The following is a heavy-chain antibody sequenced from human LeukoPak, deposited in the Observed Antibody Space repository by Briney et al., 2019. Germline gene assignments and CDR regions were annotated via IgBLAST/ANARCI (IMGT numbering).Heavy chain of an antibody. V-gene: IGHV4-34*01. J-gene: IGHJ4*02. D-gene: IGHD6-19*01. CDR3: ARSHTVAGTTDLAVFDY. CDR1: GGSFSGYY. Sequence: KPSETLSLTCAVYGGSFSGYYWSWIRQPPGKGLEWIGEINHSGSTNYNPSLKSRVTISVDTSKNQFSLKLSSVTAADTAVYYCARSHTVAGTTDLAVFDYWGQGTLVTVSS. CDR2: INHSGST.